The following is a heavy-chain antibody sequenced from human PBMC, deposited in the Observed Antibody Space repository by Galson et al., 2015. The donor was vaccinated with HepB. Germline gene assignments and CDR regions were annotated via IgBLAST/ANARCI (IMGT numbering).Heavy chain of an antibody. CDR1: GFTFSEYY. CDR2: ISYTTNTI. V-gene: IGHV3-11*04. J-gene: IGHJ5*02. D-gene: IGHD3-22*01. CDR3: ARAGDSSGYFHLRWFDP. Sequence: SLRLSCAASGFTFSEYYMSWMRQAPGKGLEWVSYISYTTNTIHYADSVKGRFTISRDNAKNSLFLQMNSLRPDDTAVYYCARAGDSSGYFHLRWFDPWGQGTLVTVSS.